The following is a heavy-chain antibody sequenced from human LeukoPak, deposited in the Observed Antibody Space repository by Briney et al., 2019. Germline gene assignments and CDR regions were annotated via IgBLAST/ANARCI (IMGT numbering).Heavy chain of an antibody. V-gene: IGHV3-23*01. Sequence: GGSLRLSCAASGFTFTSYSMSWVRQAPGKGLEWVSVISANGGDTFYADSVKGRFTISRDNYKNTLYLQMNSLRVEDTAVYYCAKGRTLVGGSTRSYDYWGQGTLVTVSS. CDR3: AKGRTLVGGSTRSYDY. D-gene: IGHD1-26*01. J-gene: IGHJ4*02. CDR1: GFTFTSYS. CDR2: ISANGGDT.